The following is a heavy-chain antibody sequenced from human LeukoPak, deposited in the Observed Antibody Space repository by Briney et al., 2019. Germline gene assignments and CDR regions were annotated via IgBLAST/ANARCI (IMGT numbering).Heavy chain of an antibody. CDR3: ARDVNGYYDY. V-gene: IGHV3-48*04. Sequence: GGPLRLSCEASGFPFSSYTMNWFRQAPGKGLEWVSYISSSSSPIYYSDSVKGRFTIPRDNAKNSLYLQMNSRGAEDTAVYYCARDVNGYYDYWGQGTLVTVSS. D-gene: IGHD2-8*01. CDR2: ISSSSSPI. CDR1: GFPFSSYT. J-gene: IGHJ4*02.